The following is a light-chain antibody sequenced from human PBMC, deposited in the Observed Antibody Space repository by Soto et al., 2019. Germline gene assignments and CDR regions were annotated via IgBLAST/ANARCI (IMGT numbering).Light chain of an antibody. CDR2: DAS. V-gene: IGKV1-5*01. J-gene: IGKJ1*01. CDR1: QNVNNW. CDR3: QQYNTYWT. Sequence: DIQMTQFPSALSASVGDRVTITCRASQNVNNWLAWYQHKPGKXPXXLIYDASVLETGVPSRLSGSGSGTEFPLAISGLQSDDFATDYCQQYNTYWTFGPGTKVDIK.